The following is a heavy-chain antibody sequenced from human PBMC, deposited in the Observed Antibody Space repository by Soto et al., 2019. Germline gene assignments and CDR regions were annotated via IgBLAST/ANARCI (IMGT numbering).Heavy chain of an antibody. CDR3: AHSLSSGSYPWFDP. CDR1: GFSLSTTGVG. D-gene: IGHD3-16*02. CDR2: IYWDDDK. J-gene: IGHJ5*02. V-gene: IGHV2-5*02. Sequence: QITLKESGPTLVKPTQTLTLTCTFSGFSLSTTGVGVGWLRQPPGKALECLALIYWDDDKRYNPSLKSRLTIPADTSKNQVVLTMTNMDPVDTATYYCAHSLSSGSYPWFDPWGQGTLVTVSS.